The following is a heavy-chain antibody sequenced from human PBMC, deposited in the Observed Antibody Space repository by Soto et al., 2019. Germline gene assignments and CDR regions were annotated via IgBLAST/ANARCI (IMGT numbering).Heavy chain of an antibody. V-gene: IGHV3-30-3*01. CDR1: GFTFNYYD. CDR2: ISFDGGKK. D-gene: IGHD2-2*02. J-gene: IGHJ6*02. CDR3: ARGGGAAAAIGHYYYGMDV. Sequence: GGSLRLSCAASGFTFNYYDIQWVRQAPGKGLEWVAVISFDGGKKYYADSVRGRFTISRANSNNTVFLQMNSLRGEDTAVYYCARGGGAAAAIGHYYYGMDVWGQGTTVTVSS.